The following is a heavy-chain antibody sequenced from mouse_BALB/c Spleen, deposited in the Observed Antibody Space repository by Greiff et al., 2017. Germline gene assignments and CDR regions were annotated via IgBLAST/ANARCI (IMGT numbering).Heavy chain of an antibody. J-gene: IGHJ4*01. CDR2: ICSGSSTI. CDR3: ESDWYYAIDY. D-gene: IGHD2-13*01. Sequence: VQLVESGGGLVQPGGSRKLSCAASGFTFSSFGMHWVRQAPEKGLEWVAYICSGSSTIYYADTVKGRFTISRDKPKNTLFLQMTSLRSEDTAMYYCESDWYYAIDYWGQGTSVTVSA. V-gene: IGHV5-17*02. CDR1: GFTFSSFG.